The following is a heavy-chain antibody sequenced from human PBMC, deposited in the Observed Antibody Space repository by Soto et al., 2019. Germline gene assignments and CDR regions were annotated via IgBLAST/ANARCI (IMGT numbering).Heavy chain of an antibody. CDR1: GFTFDDYT. Sequence: EVQLVESGGVVVQPGGSLRLSCAASGFTFDDYTMHWVRQAPGKGLEWVPLISWDGGSTYYADSVKGRFTISRDNSKNSLYLQMNSLRTEDTALYYCAKADTARGYYYYGMDVWGQGTTVTVSS. V-gene: IGHV3-43*01. D-gene: IGHD5-18*01. J-gene: IGHJ6*02. CDR3: AKADTARGYYYYGMDV. CDR2: ISWDGGST.